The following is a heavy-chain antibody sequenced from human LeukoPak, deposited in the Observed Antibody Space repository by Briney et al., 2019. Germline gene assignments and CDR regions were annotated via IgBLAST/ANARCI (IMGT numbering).Heavy chain of an antibody. D-gene: IGHD1-1*01. Sequence: GGSLRLSCAASGFTFSSYAMSWVRQAPGKGLEWVSAISGSGGSTYYADSVKGRFTISRGNSKNTLYLQMNSLRAEDTAVYYCAKDLRAIQRGVYFDYWGQGTLVTVSS. J-gene: IGHJ4*02. CDR3: AKDLRAIQRGVYFDY. V-gene: IGHV3-23*01. CDR1: GFTFSSYA. CDR2: ISGSGGST.